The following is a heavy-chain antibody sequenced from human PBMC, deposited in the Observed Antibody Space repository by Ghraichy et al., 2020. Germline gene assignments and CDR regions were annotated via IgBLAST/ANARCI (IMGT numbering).Heavy chain of an antibody. D-gene: IGHD3-16*01. CDR3: AKDGVTSDDYGMDV. CDR2: ISGSGDNA. V-gene: IGHV3-23*01. CDR1: GLTFSSYA. Sequence: LSLTCAVSGLTFSSYAMNWVRQAPGKGLEWVSGISGSGDNAHYAKSVRGRFTISRDNLKNTVYLQMSNLRPEDTALYYCAKDGVTSDDYGMDVWGQGTMVTVSS. J-gene: IGHJ6*02.